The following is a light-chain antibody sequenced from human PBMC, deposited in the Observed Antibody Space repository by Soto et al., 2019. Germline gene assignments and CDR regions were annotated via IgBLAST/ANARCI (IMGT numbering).Light chain of an antibody. CDR2: LNSDGCH. J-gene: IGLJ3*02. V-gene: IGLV4-69*01. Sequence: QSVLTQPPSASASLGASVKLTCTLSSGHNSYAIAWHQQQPEKGPRYLMKLNSDGCHSKGDGIPDRFSGSSSGAERYLTISSLQSEDEADYYCQTWSTDIRVFGGGTKLTVL. CDR1: SGHNSYA. CDR3: QTWSTDIRV.